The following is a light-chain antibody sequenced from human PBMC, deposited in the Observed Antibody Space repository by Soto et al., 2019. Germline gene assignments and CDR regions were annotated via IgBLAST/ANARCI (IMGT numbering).Light chain of an antibody. CDR1: QSVSSN. CDR3: QPYNNWPPGT. J-gene: IGKJ1*01. Sequence: EIVMTQSPATLSVSPGERATLSCRASQSVSSNLAWYQQKPGQAPRLLIYGASTRATVIPARFSGSGSGTEFTLTISSLQSEDFAVYYCQPYNNWPPGTFGQGTKVEIK. V-gene: IGKV3-15*01. CDR2: GAS.